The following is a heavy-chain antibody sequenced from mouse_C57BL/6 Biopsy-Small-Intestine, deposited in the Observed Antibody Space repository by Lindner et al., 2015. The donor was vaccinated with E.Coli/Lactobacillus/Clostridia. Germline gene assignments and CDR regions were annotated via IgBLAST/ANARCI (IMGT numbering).Heavy chain of an antibody. D-gene: IGHD1-1*01. CDR2: IYPGDGDT. J-gene: IGHJ4*01. V-gene: IGHV1-80*01. Sequence: VQLQESGAELVKPGASVKISCKISGYAFSRYWMNWVKQRPGKGLEWIGQIYPGDGDTNHNGKFRGKATLTADKSSSTAYLHLSSLTSEDSAVYFCARGDFGSSYGAMDYWGQGTSVTVSS. CDR3: ARGDFGSSYGAMDY. CDR1: GYAFSRYW.